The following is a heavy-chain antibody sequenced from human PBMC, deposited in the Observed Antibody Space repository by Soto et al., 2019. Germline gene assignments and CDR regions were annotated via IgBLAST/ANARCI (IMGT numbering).Heavy chain of an antibody. Sequence: QVQLVQSGAEVKKPGASVKVSCKASGYTFTSYGISWVRQAPGQGLAWMGWISAYNGNTNYAQKLQGRVPMTTDTSTSTAYMELRSLRSDDTAVYYCARLYCSGGSCYAGYFDYWGQGTLVTVSS. J-gene: IGHJ4*02. CDR2: ISAYNGNT. CDR1: GYTFTSYG. D-gene: IGHD2-15*01. CDR3: ARLYCSGGSCYAGYFDY. V-gene: IGHV1-18*01.